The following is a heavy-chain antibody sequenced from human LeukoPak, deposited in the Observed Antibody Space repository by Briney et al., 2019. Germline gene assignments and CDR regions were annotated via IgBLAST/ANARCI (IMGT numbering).Heavy chain of an antibody. J-gene: IGHJ4*02. V-gene: IGHV3-30*18. CDR1: GFTFSSYG. D-gene: IGHD6-13*01. Sequence: PGGSLRLSCAASGFTFSSYGMHWVRQAPGKGLEWVAVVSNEGSNKYCVDSVKGRFTISRDNSKNTLYLQINSQRPEDTAVYYCAKGGSFWYYFDYWGQGTLVTVSS. CDR2: VSNEGSNK. CDR3: AKGGSFWYYFDY.